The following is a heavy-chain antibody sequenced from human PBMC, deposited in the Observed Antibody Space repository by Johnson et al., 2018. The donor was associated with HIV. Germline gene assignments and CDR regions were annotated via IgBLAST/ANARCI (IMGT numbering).Heavy chain of an antibody. J-gene: IGHJ3*02. V-gene: IGHV3-30-3*02. D-gene: IGHD6-13*01. CDR3: AKCIWGSSLIDAFDI. CDR1: GFTFSSYA. CDR2: ISYDGSNK. Sequence: QVQLVESGGGVVQPGRSLRLSCAASGFTFSSYAMHWVRQAPGKGLEWVAVISYDGSNKYYADAVKGRFTISRDNSKNTLHLQMNSLRAEDTAVYYCAKCIWGSSLIDAFDIWGQGTLVTVSA.